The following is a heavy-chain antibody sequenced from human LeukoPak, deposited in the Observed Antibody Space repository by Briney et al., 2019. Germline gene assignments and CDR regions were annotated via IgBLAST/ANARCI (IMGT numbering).Heavy chain of an antibody. J-gene: IGHJ4*02. CDR3: ASDGLGGGILESLLSIDY. Sequence: GGSLRLSCAASGFTFSSYSMNWVRRAPGKGLEWVSYISNNSSTIYYADSVKGRFTISRDNAKNSLYLQMNSMRAEDTAVYYCASDGLGGGILESLLSIDYWGQGTLVTVSS. CDR2: ISNNSSTI. V-gene: IGHV3-48*04. D-gene: IGHD3-3*01. CDR1: GFTFSSYS.